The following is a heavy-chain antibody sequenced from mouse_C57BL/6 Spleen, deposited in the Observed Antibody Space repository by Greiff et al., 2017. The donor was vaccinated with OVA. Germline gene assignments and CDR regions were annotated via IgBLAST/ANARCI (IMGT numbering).Heavy chain of an antibody. V-gene: IGHV1-55*01. CDR3: ARLRYYYGSSYVDYAMDY. CDR1: GYTFTSYW. J-gene: IGHJ4*01. CDR2: IYPGSGST. Sequence: VQLQQPGAELVKPGASVKMSCKASGYTFTSYWITWVKQRPGQGLEWIGDIYPGSGSTNYNEKFKSKATLTVDTSSSTAYMQLSSLTSEDSAVYYCARLRYYYGSSYVDYAMDYWGQGTSVTVSS. D-gene: IGHD1-1*01.